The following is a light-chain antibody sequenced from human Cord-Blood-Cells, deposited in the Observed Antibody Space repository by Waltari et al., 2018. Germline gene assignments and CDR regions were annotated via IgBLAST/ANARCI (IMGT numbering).Light chain of an antibody. V-gene: IGLV2-14*01. CDR2: DVS. J-gene: IGLJ3*02. CDR1: SSDVGGYNY. CDR3: SSYTSSSTWV. Sequence: QSALTQPASVSGSPGQPITISCNGTSSDVGGYNYVSWYQQHPGKAPKLMIYDVSKRPSGVSNRFSGSKSGNTASLTISGLQAEDEADYYCSSYTSSSTWVFGGGTKLTVL.